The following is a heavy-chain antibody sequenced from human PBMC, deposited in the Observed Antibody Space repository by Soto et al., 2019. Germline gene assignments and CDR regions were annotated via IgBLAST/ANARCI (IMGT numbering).Heavy chain of an antibody. V-gene: IGHV3-13*01. CDR3: ARGPTEYCSGGSCYPDGAFDF. Sequence: PGGSLRLSCAASGFTFSSYDMHWVRQATGKGLEWVSAIGTAGDTYYPGSVKGRFTISRENAKNSLYLQMNSLRAGDTALYYCARGPTEYCSGGSCYPDGAFDFWCQATMVTVSS. CDR2: IGTAGDT. J-gene: IGHJ3*01. CDR1: GFTFSSYD. D-gene: IGHD2-15*01.